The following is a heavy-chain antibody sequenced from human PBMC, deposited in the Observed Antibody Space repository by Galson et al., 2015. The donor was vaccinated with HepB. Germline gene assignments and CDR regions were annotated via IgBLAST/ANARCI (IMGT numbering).Heavy chain of an antibody. Sequence: SLRLSCAASGFTFSSYAMSWVRQAPGKGLEWVSYISSSSSTIYYADSVKGRFAISRDNAKNSLYLQMNSLRDEDTAVYYCARGPDSSRTYYYYYGMDVWGQGTTVTVSS. J-gene: IGHJ6*02. CDR3: ARGPDSSRTYYYYYGMDV. D-gene: IGHD6-13*01. CDR1: GFTFSSYA. CDR2: ISSSSSTI. V-gene: IGHV3-48*02.